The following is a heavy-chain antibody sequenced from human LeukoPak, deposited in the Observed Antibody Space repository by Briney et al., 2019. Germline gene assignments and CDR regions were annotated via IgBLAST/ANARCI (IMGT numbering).Heavy chain of an antibody. CDR3: ARATRGYDYRYFDY. CDR2: ISSSSSYI. J-gene: IGHJ4*02. V-gene: IGHV3-21*01. CDR1: GFTFSSYS. Sequence: GGSLRLSRAASGFTFSSYSMNWVRQAPGKGLEWVSSISSSSSYIYYADSVKGRFTISRDNAKNSLYLQMNSLRAEDTAVYYCARATRGYDYRYFDYWGQGTLVTVSS. D-gene: IGHD5-12*01.